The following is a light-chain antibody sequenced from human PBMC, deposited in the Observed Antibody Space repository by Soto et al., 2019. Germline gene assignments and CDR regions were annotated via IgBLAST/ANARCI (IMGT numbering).Light chain of an antibody. CDR2: DSD. CDR1: SSNIGNNY. CDR3: GTWDNSLPGWV. Sequence: QSVLTQPPSVSAAPGQKVTISCSGSSSNIGNNYVSWYQQVPGTAPKLLIFDSDKRPSGIPDRFSGSKSGTSATLGVTGLQNGDEADYYCGTWDNSLPGWVFGGGTKLTVL. J-gene: IGLJ3*02. V-gene: IGLV1-51*01.